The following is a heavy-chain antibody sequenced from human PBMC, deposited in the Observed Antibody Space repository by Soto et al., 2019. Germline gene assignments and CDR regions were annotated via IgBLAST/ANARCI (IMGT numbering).Heavy chain of an antibody. Sequence: ASVKVSCKASGFTFSSSAVQWVRQARGQRLEWRGWIVVGSGHTNYAQKFQERVTITRDMSTSTAYMDLSSLRSEDTAVYYCAADGYSYDSSYAFDIWGRGTTVTVSS. V-gene: IGHV1-58*01. D-gene: IGHD3-22*01. CDR1: GFTFSSSA. CDR2: IVVGSGHT. CDR3: AADGYSYDSSYAFDI. J-gene: IGHJ3*02.